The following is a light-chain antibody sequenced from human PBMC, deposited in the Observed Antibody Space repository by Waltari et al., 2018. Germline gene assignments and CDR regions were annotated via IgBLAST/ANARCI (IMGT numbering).Light chain of an antibody. CDR2: QAS. J-gene: IGKJ1*01. CDR1: QSVFDW. V-gene: IGKV1-5*03. Sequence: DIQMTQSPSTLSASVGDSLTLTCRASQSVFDWLAWYQQKPGKAPKLLIYQASTLQHGVPSRFRASGSGTVFTLTINTLQPDDFATYYCQEYNSNSWTFGQGTKVEIK. CDR3: QEYNSNSWT.